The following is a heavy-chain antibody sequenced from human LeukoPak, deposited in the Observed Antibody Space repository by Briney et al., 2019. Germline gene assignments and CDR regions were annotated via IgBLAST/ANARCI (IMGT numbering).Heavy chain of an antibody. CDR3: VKGPGPTVNYYFDF. CDR2: ISTNGGTT. CDR1: GFSFSTYA. J-gene: IGHJ4*02. Sequence: PGGSLRFSCSASGFSFSTYAMHWVRQAPGKGLEHVSAISTNGGTTYYAESSRGRFAISRDNSKNTLYLQMSSLRADDTAVYYCVKGPGPTVNYYFDFWGQGTLVTVSS. V-gene: IGHV3-64D*06. D-gene: IGHD4-17*01.